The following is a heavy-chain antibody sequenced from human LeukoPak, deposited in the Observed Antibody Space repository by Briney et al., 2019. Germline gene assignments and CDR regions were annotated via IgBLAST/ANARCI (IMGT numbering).Heavy chain of an antibody. D-gene: IGHD6-19*01. J-gene: IGHJ6*03. Sequence: SETLSLTCTVSGGSISSYYWSWIRQPPGKGLEWIGYIYYSGSTNYNPSLKSRVTISVDTSKNQFSLKLSSVTAADTAVYYCARSSGWTYMDVWGRGTTVTVSS. CDR1: GGSISSYY. CDR2: IYYSGST. V-gene: IGHV4-59*01. CDR3: ARSSGWTYMDV.